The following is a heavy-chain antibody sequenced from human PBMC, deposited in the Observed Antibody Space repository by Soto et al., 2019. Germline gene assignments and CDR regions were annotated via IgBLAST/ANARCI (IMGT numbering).Heavy chain of an antibody. J-gene: IGHJ3*02. Sequence: QVQLVQSGAEVKKPGASVKVSCKASGYTFTSYGISWVRQAPGQGLEWMGWISAYTGNTNYAQKLQGRVTMTTDTTTSKVCMELRSMRSDDTAVYYCARDPFTIDAFDIWGQGTMVTVSS. V-gene: IGHV1-18*01. CDR3: ARDPFTIDAFDI. CDR2: ISAYTGNT. CDR1: GYTFTSYG. D-gene: IGHD2-2*01.